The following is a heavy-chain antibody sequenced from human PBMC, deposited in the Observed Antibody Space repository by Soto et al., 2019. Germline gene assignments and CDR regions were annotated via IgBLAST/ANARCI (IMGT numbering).Heavy chain of an antibody. CDR1: DGSISSYC. V-gene: IGHV4-4*08. J-gene: IGHJ4*02. CDR3: ARGGWRHIDY. D-gene: IGHD3-3*01. CDR2: IYSSENT. Sequence: SLTLSLTCTVSDGSISSYCWSWIRQPPGKGLEWIGTIYSSENTYYNPSLVSRVTISVDTSMNEFSLRLSSVTAADTAVYYCARGGWRHIDYWGQGTLVTVSS.